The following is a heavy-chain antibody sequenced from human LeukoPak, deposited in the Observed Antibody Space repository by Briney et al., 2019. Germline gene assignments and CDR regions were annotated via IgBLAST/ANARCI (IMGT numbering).Heavy chain of an antibody. D-gene: IGHD2-15*01. J-gene: IGHJ4*02. Sequence: GGSLRLSCATSGFEFSRTWMHWDRQAPGKGLARVSHINTDGSTTNYADSVKGRFTISRDNNKNTLHLQMNNLRAEDTAVYYYAREISGREDYWGQGTLVTVSS. CDR1: GFEFSRTW. CDR2: INTDGSTT. CDR3: AREISGREDY. V-gene: IGHV3-74*01.